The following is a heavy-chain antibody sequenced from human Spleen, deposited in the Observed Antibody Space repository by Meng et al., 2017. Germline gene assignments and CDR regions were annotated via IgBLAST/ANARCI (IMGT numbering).Heavy chain of an antibody. J-gene: IGHJ3*02. D-gene: IGHD6-19*01. Sequence: GESLKISCAASGFTFSSYEMNWVRQAPGKGLEWVSYISSSGSTIYYADSVKGRFTISRDNAKNSLYLQMNSLRAEDTAVYYCASLSGYSSGWRFDIWGQGTMVTVSS. CDR3: ASLSGYSSGWRFDI. V-gene: IGHV3-48*03. CDR2: ISSSGSTI. CDR1: GFTFSSYE.